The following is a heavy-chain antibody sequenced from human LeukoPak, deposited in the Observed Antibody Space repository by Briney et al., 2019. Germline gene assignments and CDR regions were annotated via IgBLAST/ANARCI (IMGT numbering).Heavy chain of an antibody. J-gene: IGHJ4*02. Sequence: GGSLRLSCAASGFTFSSYGMHWVRQAPGKGLEWVAVISYDGSNKYYADSVKGRFTISRDNSKNTLYLQMNSPRAEDTAVYYCAKDQMAVAGNFDYWGQGTLVTVSS. D-gene: IGHD6-19*01. CDR3: AKDQMAVAGNFDY. V-gene: IGHV3-30*18. CDR1: GFTFSSYG. CDR2: ISYDGSNK.